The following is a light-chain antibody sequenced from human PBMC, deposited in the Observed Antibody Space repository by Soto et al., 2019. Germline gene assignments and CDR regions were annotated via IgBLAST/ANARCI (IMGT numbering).Light chain of an antibody. CDR1: QSISSN. CDR2: GAS. J-gene: IGKJ3*01. V-gene: IGKV3-15*01. CDR3: QQYNNWPFT. Sequence: EIVMTQSPATLSVSPGERATLSCRASQSISSNLAWYQQKPGQAPRLLIYGASTRATGIPATFSGSGSGTEFTLTISSLQSEDFAVYYCQQYNNWPFTFGGGTKVDIK.